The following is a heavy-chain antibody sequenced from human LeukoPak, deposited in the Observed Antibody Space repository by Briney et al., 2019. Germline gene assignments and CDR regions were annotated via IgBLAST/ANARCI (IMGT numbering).Heavy chain of an antibody. V-gene: IGHV4-31*03. Sequence: SETLSLTCTVSGGSISSGGYYWSWIRQHPGQGLEWIGYIYYSGSTYYYPSLKSRVTISVDTSKNQFSLKLSSVTAADTAVYYCARDGSVTTSGMDVWGQGTTVTVSS. CDR2: IYYSGST. CDR3: ARDGSVTTSGMDV. CDR1: GGSISSGGYY. D-gene: IGHD4-17*01. J-gene: IGHJ6*02.